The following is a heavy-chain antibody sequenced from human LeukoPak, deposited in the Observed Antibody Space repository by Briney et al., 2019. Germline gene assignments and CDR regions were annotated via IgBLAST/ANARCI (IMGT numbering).Heavy chain of an antibody. D-gene: IGHD5-18*01. V-gene: IGHV4-34*01. J-gene: IGHJ4*02. CDR2: INHSGST. Sequence: SGTLSLTCAVYGGSFSGYYWSWIRQPPGKGLEWIGEINHSGSTNYNPSLKSRVTISVDTSKNQFSLKLSSVTAADTAVYYCARGWGYSYGYYFDYWGQGTLVTVSS. CDR3: ARGWGYSYGYYFDY. CDR1: GGSFSGYY.